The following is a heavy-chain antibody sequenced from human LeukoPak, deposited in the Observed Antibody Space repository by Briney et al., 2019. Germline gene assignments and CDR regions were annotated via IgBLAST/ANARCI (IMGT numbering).Heavy chain of an antibody. V-gene: IGHV3-7*03. D-gene: IGHD4-23*01. Sequence: AGGSLRLSCAASGFTSSSHWMNWVRQAPGKGLEWVANIKQGGGERNYVDSAKGRFTISRDDAKNSLYLQMNSLRAEDTAIYYCARGPAYGGRTDYLDYWGQGTLVTVSS. CDR3: ARGPAYGGRTDYLDY. CDR2: IKQGGGER. CDR1: GFTSSSHW. J-gene: IGHJ4*02.